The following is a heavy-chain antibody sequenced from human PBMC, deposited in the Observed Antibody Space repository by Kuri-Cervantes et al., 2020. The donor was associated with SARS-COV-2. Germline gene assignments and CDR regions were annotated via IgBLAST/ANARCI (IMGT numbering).Heavy chain of an antibody. CDR2: IYYSGST. CDR1: GGSISSYY. Sequence: GSLRLSCTVSGGSISSYYWSWIRQPPGKRLEWIGYIYYSGSTNYNPSLKSRVTISVDTSKNQFSLKLSSVTAADTAVYYCARDIGYDYVWGSYRYKNRYFDYWGQGTLVTVSS. D-gene: IGHD3-16*02. CDR3: ARDIGYDYVWGSYRYKNRYFDY. V-gene: IGHV4-59*01. J-gene: IGHJ4*02.